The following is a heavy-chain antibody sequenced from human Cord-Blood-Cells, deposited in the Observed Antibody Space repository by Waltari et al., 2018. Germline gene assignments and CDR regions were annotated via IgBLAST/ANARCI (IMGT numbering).Heavy chain of an antibody. J-gene: IGHJ4*02. V-gene: IGHV4-39*07. CDR1: GGPISSSSYY. D-gene: IGHD6-19*01. CDR3: ARLQRANLGQESSGWY. CDR2: IYYSGST. Sequence: QLQLQESGPGLVKPSATLSPPCTVPGGPISSSSYYWGWIRQPPGKGLEWIGSIYYSGSTYYNPSLKSRVTISVDTSKNQFSLKLSSVTAADTAVYYCARLQRANLGQESSGWYWGQGTLVTVSS.